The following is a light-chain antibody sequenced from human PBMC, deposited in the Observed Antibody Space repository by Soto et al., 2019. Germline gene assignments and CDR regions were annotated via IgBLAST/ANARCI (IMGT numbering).Light chain of an antibody. V-gene: IGKV1-39*01. Sequence: DIQMTQSPSSLSASVEDRVIITCRASQSISNHLNWYQQKPGKAPKLLIYGASSLQSGVPSRFGGSGSGTDFTLTISSLQPQDFATYYCQQCYNLPPLTFGGGTRLEIK. CDR1: QSISNH. J-gene: IGKJ4*01. CDR3: QQCYNLPPLT. CDR2: GAS.